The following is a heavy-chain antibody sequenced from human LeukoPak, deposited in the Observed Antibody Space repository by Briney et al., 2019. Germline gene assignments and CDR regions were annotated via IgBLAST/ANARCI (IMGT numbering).Heavy chain of an antibody. CDR3: ATLRYGSGLN. V-gene: IGHV4-39*07. J-gene: IGHJ4*02. Sequence: PSETLSLTCTVSGASISSSSYYWGWIRQPPGKGLEWIGNIYYSGSTYYNPSLKSRVTISVDTSKNQFSLKLSSVTAADTAVYYCATLRYGSGLNWGQGTLVTVSS. D-gene: IGHD3-10*01. CDR2: IYYSGST. CDR1: GASISSSSYY.